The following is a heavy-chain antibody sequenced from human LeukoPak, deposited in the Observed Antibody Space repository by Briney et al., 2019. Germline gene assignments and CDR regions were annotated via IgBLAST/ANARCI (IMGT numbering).Heavy chain of an antibody. CDR3: ARVPPYNTGGGGFDY. CDR2: IYYSGSA. CDR1: GYSINRGYF. D-gene: IGHD6-19*01. V-gene: IGHV4-38-2*01. Sequence: SETLSLTCGVSGYSINRGYFWGWIRHPPGKGLEWIGYIYYSGSAYYNPSLRSRVTISVDSSENQFSLKLSSVTAADTAVYYCARVPPYNTGGGGFDYWGQGTLVTVSS. J-gene: IGHJ4*02.